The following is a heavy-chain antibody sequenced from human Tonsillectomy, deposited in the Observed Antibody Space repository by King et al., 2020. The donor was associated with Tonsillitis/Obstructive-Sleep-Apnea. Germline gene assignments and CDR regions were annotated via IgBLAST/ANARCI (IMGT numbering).Heavy chain of an antibody. CDR1: GYTFTRHY. V-gene: IGHV1-46*01. CDR2: INPSIGST. D-gene: IGHD2-15*01. J-gene: IGHJ4*02. Sequence: QLVQSGAEVKKPGASVKVSCKAYGYTFTRHYIHWVRQAPGQGLEWRGMINPSIGSTTYAQKFQGRVTMTRDTSTSTVHMELSSLRSEDTAVYYCARDDKDDRYFDYWGQGTLVTVSS. CDR3: ARDDKDDRYFDY.